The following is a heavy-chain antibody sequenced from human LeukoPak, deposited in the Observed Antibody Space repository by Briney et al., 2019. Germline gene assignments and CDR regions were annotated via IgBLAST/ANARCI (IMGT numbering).Heavy chain of an antibody. CDR2: IYPGDSDT. CDR1: GYSFTSYW. D-gene: IGHD2-2*01. V-gene: IGHV5-51*01. CDR3: ARAGYCSSTSCSVIDY. J-gene: IGHJ4*02. Sequence: GESLKISCKGSGYSFTSYWIGWVRQMPGKGLEWMGIIYPGDSDTRYSPSFQGQVTISADKSISTAYLQWSSLKASDTAMYYCARAGYCSSTSCSVIDYWGQGTLVTVSS.